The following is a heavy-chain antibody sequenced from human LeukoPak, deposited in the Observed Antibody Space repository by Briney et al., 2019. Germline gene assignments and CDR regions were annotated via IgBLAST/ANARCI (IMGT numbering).Heavy chain of an antibody. D-gene: IGHD1-26*01. J-gene: IGHJ4*02. CDR1: GFTFSSYA. Sequence: PGGSLRLSCAASGFTFSSYAMHWVRQAPGKGLEWVAVISYDGSNKYYADSVKGRFTISRDNSKNTLYLQMNSLRAEDTAVYYCARGSRSGSYYPLDYWGQGTLVTVSS. V-gene: IGHV3-30-3*01. CDR3: ARGSRSGSYYPLDY. CDR2: ISYDGSNK.